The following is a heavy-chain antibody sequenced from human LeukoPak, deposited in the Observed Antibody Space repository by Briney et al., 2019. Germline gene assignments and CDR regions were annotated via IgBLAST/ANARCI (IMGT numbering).Heavy chain of an antibody. CDR2: IYYSGST. CDR1: GGSISSGGYY. Sequence: PSETLSLTCTVSGGSISSGGYYWSWIRQHPGKGLEWIGYIYYSGSTYYNPSLKSRVTISVDTSKNQFSLKLSSVTAADTAVYYCARGRYSGSYYAYWGQGTLVTVSS. J-gene: IGHJ4*02. CDR3: ARGRYSGSYYAY. V-gene: IGHV4-31*03. D-gene: IGHD1-26*01.